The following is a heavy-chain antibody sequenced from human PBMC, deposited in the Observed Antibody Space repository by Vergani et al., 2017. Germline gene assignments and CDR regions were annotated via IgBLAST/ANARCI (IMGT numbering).Heavy chain of an antibody. Sequence: QVQLQESGPGLVKPSQTLSLTCTVSGGSISSGSYYWSWIRQPAGKGLEWIGYIYHSGSTYYNPSLKSRVTISIDRSKNQFSLKLSSVTAADTAVYYCARDGYCSSTSCLFDAFDIWGQGTMVTVSS. CDR1: GGSISSGSYY. CDR3: ARDGYCSSTSCLFDAFDI. CDR2: IYHSGST. J-gene: IGHJ3*02. V-gene: IGHV4-61*02. D-gene: IGHD2-2*01.